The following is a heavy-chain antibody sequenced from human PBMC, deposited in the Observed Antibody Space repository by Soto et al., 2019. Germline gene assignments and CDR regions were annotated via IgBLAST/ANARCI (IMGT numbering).Heavy chain of an antibody. V-gene: IGHV1-3*01. CDR1: GYTFTSYA. Sequence: ASVKVSCKASGYTFTSYAMHWVRQAPGQRLEWMGWINAGDGNTKYSQKFQGRVTITRDTSASTAYMELSSLRSEDTAVYYCARSIVVVTALDYWGQGTLVTVSS. CDR3: ARSIVVVTALDY. CDR2: INAGDGNT. D-gene: IGHD2-21*02. J-gene: IGHJ4*02.